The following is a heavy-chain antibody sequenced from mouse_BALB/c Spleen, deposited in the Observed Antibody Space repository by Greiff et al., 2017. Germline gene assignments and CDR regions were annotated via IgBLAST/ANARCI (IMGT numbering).Heavy chain of an antibody. CDR1: GFTFSSYT. J-gene: IGHJ3*01. CDR3: ARHKYEGAWFAY. V-gene: IGHV5-12-2*01. D-gene: IGHD2-14*01. Sequence: EVKLVESGGGLVQPGGSLKLSCAASGFTFSSYTMSWVRQTPEKRLEWVAYISNGGGSTYYPDTVKGRFTISRDNAKNTLYLQMSSLKSEDTAMYYCARHKYEGAWFAYWGQGTLVTVSA. CDR2: ISNGGGST.